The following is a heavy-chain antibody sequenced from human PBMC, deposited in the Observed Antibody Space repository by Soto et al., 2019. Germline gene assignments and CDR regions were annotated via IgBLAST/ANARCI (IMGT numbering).Heavy chain of an antibody. Sequence: QVQQLESGPGLVKPWDTLSLTCTVSGAYVSDFSWSWLRQPAGKGLEWIGRITGNGITQYTPALRSRVTMSMDTSRNQFSLNLQSATAADTALYYCARESGEDWSYEAHWGQGTQVTVSS. CDR1: GAYVSDFS. CDR3: ARESGEDWSYEAH. CDR2: ITGNGIT. V-gene: IGHV4-4*07. J-gene: IGHJ1*01. D-gene: IGHD1-7*01.